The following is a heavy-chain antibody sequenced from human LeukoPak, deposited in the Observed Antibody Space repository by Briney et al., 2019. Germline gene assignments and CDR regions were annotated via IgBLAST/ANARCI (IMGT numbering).Heavy chain of an antibody. D-gene: IGHD1-26*01. CDR2: ITSSSSYI. V-gene: IGHV3-21*01. J-gene: IGHJ6*03. CDR3: ARDPYSGSYGNYYYYFMDV. Sequence: GGSLRLSCAASGFTFSTYSMNWVRQAPGKGLEWVSSITSSSSYIYYAGSVKGRFTISRDNAKNSLYLQMNSLRAEDTAVYYCARDPYSGSYGNYYYYFMDVWGKGTTVTISS. CDR1: GFTFSTYS.